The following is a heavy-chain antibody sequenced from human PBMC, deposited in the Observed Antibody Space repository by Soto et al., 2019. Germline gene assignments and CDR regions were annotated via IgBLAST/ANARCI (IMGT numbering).Heavy chain of an antibody. J-gene: IGHJ4*02. V-gene: IGHV1-18*01. CDR2: ISAHNGNT. CDR3: ARGRYGDY. Sequence: QVHLVQSGAEVKKPGASVKVSCKGSGYAFTTYGITWVRQAPGQGLEWKGWISAHNGNTNYAQKLQGRVTVTRDTSTSTAYMELRSLRSDDTAVYYCARGRYGDYWGQGVLVTVSS. CDR1: GYAFTTYG. D-gene: IGHD1-1*01.